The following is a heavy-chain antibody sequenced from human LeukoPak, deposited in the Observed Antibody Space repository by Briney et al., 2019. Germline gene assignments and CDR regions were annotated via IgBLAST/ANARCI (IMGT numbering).Heavy chain of an antibody. Sequence: RASVKVSCKASGYSFKSNGISWVRQAPGQGLEWMGWISTYNDNTKYAQKSQGRVTMTTDTSTSTAYMELRSLRSDDTAVYYCARLGYASTWSWFDPWGQGTLVTVSS. CDR3: ARLGYASTWSWFDP. V-gene: IGHV1-18*01. D-gene: IGHD6-13*01. J-gene: IGHJ5*02. CDR1: GYSFKSNG. CDR2: ISTYNDNT.